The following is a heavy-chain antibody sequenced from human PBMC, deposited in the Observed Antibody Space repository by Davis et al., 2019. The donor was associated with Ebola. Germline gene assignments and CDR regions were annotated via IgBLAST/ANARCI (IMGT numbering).Heavy chain of an antibody. J-gene: IGHJ4*02. CDR2: VSSGSSTI. CDR1: GFTFSSYD. CDR3: ARGLVVARLQRVSGDY. V-gene: IGHV3-48*02. D-gene: IGHD6-6*01. Sequence: GESLKISCVASGFTFSSYDMNWVRQAPGKGLEWISYVSSGSSTIYYADSVKGRFTISRDNGKNSLYLQMNRLRDEDTAVYYCARGLVVARLQRVSGDYLGRGTMVTVSS.